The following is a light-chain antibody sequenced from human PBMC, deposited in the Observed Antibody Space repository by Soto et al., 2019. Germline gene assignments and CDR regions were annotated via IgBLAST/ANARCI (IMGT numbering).Light chain of an antibody. CDR3: QQYDNLLSIT. V-gene: IGKV1-33*01. CDR2: DAS. CDR1: QDISNY. Sequence: DIPMTQSPSSLSASVGDRVTITCQASQDISNYLNWYQQKPGKAPKLLIYDASNLETGVPSRFSGSGSGTDFTVTISSLQPEDIATYYCQQYDNLLSITFGQGTRLEIK. J-gene: IGKJ5*01.